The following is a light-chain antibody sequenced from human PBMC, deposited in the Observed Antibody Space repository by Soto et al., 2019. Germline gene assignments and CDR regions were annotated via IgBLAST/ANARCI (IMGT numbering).Light chain of an antibody. CDR2: AAT. Sequence: DIQMTQSPSSVSASVGDTVTITCRASQDINSRLAWFQQQPGRPPKYVIQAATMLQSGFPSRFAGSGSGRDFTLTIHTLQTEDSATYYCLQVANFPRTFGQGTKVE. J-gene: IGKJ1*01. V-gene: IGKV1-12*01. CDR3: LQVANFPRT. CDR1: QDINSR.